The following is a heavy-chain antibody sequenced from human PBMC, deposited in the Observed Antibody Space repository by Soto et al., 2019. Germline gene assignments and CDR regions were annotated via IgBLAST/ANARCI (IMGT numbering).Heavy chain of an antibody. V-gene: IGHV1-69*12. Sequence: QVQLVQSGAEVRQPASSVKVSCKTSGGTFSSYAISWVRQAPGQGLEWMGGIVPIVDTATYAQKFQGRVTIPGDETTTTVSIASSRLTSGYTAVIFFAVDVALPRYTDSW. CDR3: AVDVALPRYTDS. D-gene: IGHD1-1*01. CDR1: GGTFSSYA. CDR2: IVPIVDTA. J-gene: IGHJ5*01.